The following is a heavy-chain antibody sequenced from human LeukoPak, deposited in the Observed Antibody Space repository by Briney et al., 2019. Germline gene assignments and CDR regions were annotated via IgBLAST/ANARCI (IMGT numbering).Heavy chain of an antibody. Sequence: GGSLRLSCAASGFTFSNYNMNWVRQAPGKGLEWVSSISSSSSYIYYADSVKGRFTISRDNAKNSLYLQMNSLRAEDTAVYYCARDRTMVRGVIDFWGQGTLVTVSS. D-gene: IGHD3-10*01. CDR3: ARDRTMVRGVIDF. CDR2: ISSSSSYI. V-gene: IGHV3-21*01. CDR1: GFTFSNYN. J-gene: IGHJ4*02.